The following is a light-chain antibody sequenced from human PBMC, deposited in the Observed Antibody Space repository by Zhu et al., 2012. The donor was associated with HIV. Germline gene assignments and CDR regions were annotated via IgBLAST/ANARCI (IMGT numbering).Light chain of an antibody. J-gene: IGKJ5*01. Sequence: DIQMTQSPSTLSASVGDRVTITCRASQGISSWLAWYQQKPGKAPKLLIYKASILESGVPSRFSGSGSGTEFTLTISSLQPDDFATYYCQQYNSYSVTFGQGTRLEIK. CDR1: QGISSW. CDR2: KAS. V-gene: IGKV1-5*03. CDR3: QQYNSYSVT.